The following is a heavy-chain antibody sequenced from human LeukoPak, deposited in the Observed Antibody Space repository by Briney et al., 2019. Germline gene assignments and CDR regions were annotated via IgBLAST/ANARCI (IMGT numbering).Heavy chain of an antibody. V-gene: IGHV4-59*01. CDR1: GGSISSYY. CDR2: IYYSGST. D-gene: IGHD3-22*01. Sequence: PSETLSLTCTVSGGSISSYYWSWIRQPPGKGLEWSGYIYYSGSTNYNPSLKSRVTISVDTSKNQFSLKLSSVTAADTAVYYCARVGYYYDSTGYYFHAFDIWGQGTMVTVSS. CDR3: ARVGYYYDSTGYYFHAFDI. J-gene: IGHJ3*02.